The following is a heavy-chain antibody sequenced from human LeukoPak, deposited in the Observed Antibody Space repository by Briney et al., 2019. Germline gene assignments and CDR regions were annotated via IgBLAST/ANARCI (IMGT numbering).Heavy chain of an antibody. CDR1: GFTFSSYW. J-gene: IGHJ6*03. CDR3: ARDNNIVVVVAAYYMDV. D-gene: IGHD2-15*01. V-gene: IGHV3-7*01. Sequence: GGSLRLSCAASGFTFSSYWMSWVRQAPGRGLEWLANIKQDGSEKYYVDSVKGRFTISRDNAKNSLYLQMNSLRAEDTAVYYCARDNNIVVVVAAYYMDVWGKGTTVTVSS. CDR2: IKQDGSEK.